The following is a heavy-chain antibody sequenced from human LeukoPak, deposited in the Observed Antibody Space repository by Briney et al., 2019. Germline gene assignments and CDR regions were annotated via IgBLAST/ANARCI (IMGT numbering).Heavy chain of an antibody. CDR2: IYYSGST. Sequence: PSQTLSLTCTVSGGSISSGGYYWSWIRQHPGKGLEWIGYIYYSGSTYYNPSLKSRLTISVDTSKNQLSLKLSSVTAADTAVYYCARTGLQYFSDYWGQGTLVTVSS. CDR3: ARTGLQYFSDY. V-gene: IGHV4-31*03. CDR1: GGSISSGGYY. D-gene: IGHD4-11*01. J-gene: IGHJ4*02.